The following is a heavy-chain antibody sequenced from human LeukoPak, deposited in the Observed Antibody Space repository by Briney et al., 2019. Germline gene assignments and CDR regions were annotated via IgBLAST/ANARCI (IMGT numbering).Heavy chain of an antibody. V-gene: IGHV3-23*01. CDR2: TSSSGYST. J-gene: IGHJ4*02. Sequence: GGSLRLSCAVSGLTFSSYAMSWVRQAPGKGLEWVSATSSSGYSTYYADSVKGRFTISRDNSKNTLYLQMNSLRAEDTAVYYCAKSSRDTAHVCFDYWGQGTLVTVSS. CDR1: GLTFSSYA. CDR3: AKSSRDTAHVCFDY. D-gene: IGHD5-18*01.